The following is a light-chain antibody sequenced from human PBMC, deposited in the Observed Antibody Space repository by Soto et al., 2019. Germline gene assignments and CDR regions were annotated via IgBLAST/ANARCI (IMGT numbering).Light chain of an antibody. V-gene: IGKV1-9*01. CDR3: QQLSGYPIT. J-gene: IGKJ5*01. CDR1: QGISSY. Sequence: IQLTQSPSSLYASVGDRVTITCRASQGISSYLAWYQQKSGKAPKLLIYAASTLQSGVPARFSGSGSGTDVTLTISSLQPEDAATYYCQQLSGYPITFGQGTRLEIK. CDR2: AAS.